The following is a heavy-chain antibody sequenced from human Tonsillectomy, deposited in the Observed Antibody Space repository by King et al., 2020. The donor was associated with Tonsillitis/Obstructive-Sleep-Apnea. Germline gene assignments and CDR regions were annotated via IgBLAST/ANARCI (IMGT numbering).Heavy chain of an antibody. D-gene: IGHD5-18*01. CDR3: VRKNSYGHYYYYYMDV. CDR1: GDSISSSSYY. J-gene: IGHJ6*03. CDR2: IYYSGST. V-gene: IGHV4-39*01. Sequence: QLQESGPGLVKPSEALSLTCSVSGDSISSSSYYWGWVRQPPGKGLEWIGSIYYSGSTYYNPSLESRVTISVDTSRNQFSLKLSSATAADTAMYFCVRKNSYGHYYYYYMDVWGTGTTVTVSS.